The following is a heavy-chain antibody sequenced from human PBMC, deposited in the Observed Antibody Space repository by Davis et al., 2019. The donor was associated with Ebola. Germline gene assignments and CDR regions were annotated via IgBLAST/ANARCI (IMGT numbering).Heavy chain of an antibody. V-gene: IGHV4-39*07. D-gene: IGHD3-3*01. CDR2: IYSSGST. CDR1: DDSISSTDYY. Sequence: PSETLSLTCSVSDDSISSTDYYWGWIRQPPVLGLEWIGSIYSSGSTYYNPSLKSRVTISVDTSKNQFSLKLSSVTAADTAVYYCATLITISGVLIGNWFDPWGQGTLVTVSS. CDR3: ATLITISGVLIGNWFDP. J-gene: IGHJ5*02.